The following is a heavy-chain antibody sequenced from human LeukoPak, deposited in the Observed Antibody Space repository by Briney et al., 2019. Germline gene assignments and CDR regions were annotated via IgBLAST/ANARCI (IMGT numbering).Heavy chain of an antibody. Sequence: SETLSLTCTVSGGSISSSSYYWGWIRQPPGKGLEWIGSISYSGSTYYNPSLKSRATMSVDTSKNQFSLKMSSVTAADTAIYYCARRGSITMLVASFDFWGQGTLVTVSS. CDR2: ISYSGST. CDR1: GGSISSSSYY. J-gene: IGHJ4*02. V-gene: IGHV4-39*01. D-gene: IGHD3-10*02. CDR3: ARRGSITMLVASFDF.